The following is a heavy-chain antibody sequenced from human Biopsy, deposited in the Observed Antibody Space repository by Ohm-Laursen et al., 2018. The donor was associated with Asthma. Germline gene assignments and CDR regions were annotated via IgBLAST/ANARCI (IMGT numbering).Heavy chain of an antibody. J-gene: IGHJ4*02. D-gene: IGHD2-2*01. Sequence: SSVRASCKSLGGTFNTYVIGWVRQAPGQGLEWMGGINSVFGTTTYPQKFQDRVTITADDSTSTVYMELSSLRSEDTAVYYCARKAGSCISRTCYSLDFWGQGTLVTVSS. CDR3: ARKAGSCISRTCYSLDF. V-gene: IGHV1-69*01. CDR2: INSVFGTT. CDR1: GGTFNTYV.